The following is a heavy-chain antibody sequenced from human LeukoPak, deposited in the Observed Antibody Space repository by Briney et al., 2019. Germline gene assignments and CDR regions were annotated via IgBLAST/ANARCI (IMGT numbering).Heavy chain of an antibody. CDR3: ARSGSNSYYFDY. J-gene: IGHJ4*02. CDR2: IYYSGNT. D-gene: IGHD4-11*01. Sequence: SETLSLTCTVSGGSISSHYWSWIRQPPGKGLEWIGYIYYSGNTNYNPSLKSRVTISVDTSKNQFSLKLSSVTAADTAVYYCARSGSNSYYFDYWGQGTLVTVSS. CDR1: GGSISSHY. V-gene: IGHV4-59*11.